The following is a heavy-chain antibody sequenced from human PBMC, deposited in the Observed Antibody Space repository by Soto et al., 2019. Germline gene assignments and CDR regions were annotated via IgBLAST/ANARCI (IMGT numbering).Heavy chain of an antibody. J-gene: IGHJ5*02. CDR2: MNLNSGNT. CDR3: ARGGSIFGVVRGNWFDP. CDR1: GYTFTSYD. Sequence: QVQLVQSGAEVKKPGASVKVSCKASGYTFTSYDINWVRQATGQGLEWMGWMNLNSGNTGYAQKFQGRVTKTRNTSISTAYMELSSLRSEDTAVYYCARGGSIFGVVRGNWFDPWGQGTLVTVSS. V-gene: IGHV1-8*01. D-gene: IGHD3-3*01.